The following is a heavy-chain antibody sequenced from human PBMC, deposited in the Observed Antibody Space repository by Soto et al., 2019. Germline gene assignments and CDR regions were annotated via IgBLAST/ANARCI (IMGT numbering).Heavy chain of an antibody. Sequence: GESLKISCAASGFTFSSYAMSWVRQAPGKGLEWVSAISGSGGSTYYADSVKGRFTISRDNSKNTLYLQMNSLRAEDTAVYYCAKGSRAFDYWGQGTLVTVSS. CDR3: AKGSRAFDY. CDR2: ISGSGGST. J-gene: IGHJ4*02. V-gene: IGHV3-23*01. CDR1: GFTFSSYA.